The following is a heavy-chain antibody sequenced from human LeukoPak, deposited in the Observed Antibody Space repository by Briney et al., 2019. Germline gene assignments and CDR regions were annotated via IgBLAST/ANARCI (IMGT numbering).Heavy chain of an antibody. Sequence: GGSLRLSCAASGFTFSSNWMSWVGQAAGKGLEWVANINPDGSTKLYVGSGKGRFTISRDNAQSSLYLEMNSLRDDDTAVYYCARGDSSSGWWFDPWGQGTRVTVSS. V-gene: IGHV3-7*01. J-gene: IGHJ5*02. CDR1: GFTFSSNW. D-gene: IGHD6-13*01. CDR2: INPDGSTK. CDR3: ARGDSSSGWWFDP.